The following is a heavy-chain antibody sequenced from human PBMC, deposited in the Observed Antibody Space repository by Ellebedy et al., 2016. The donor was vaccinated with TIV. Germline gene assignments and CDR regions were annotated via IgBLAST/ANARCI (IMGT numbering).Heavy chain of an antibody. CDR1: GYIFTVYY. D-gene: IGHD3-10*01. J-gene: IGHJ6*02. V-gene: IGHV1-2*02. Sequence: ASVKVSXXASGYIFTVYYMYWVRQAPGQGLEWMGWINPNTGGTNYAQNFQGRVTMTRDTSISTAYMELSRLRSDDTAVYYCARGGYYGSGDYYYYAMDVWGQGTTVTVSS. CDR2: INPNTGGT. CDR3: ARGGYYGSGDYYYYAMDV.